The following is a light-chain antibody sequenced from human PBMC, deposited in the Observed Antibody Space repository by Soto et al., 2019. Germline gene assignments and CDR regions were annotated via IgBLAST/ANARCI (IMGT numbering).Light chain of an antibody. CDR1: QSLRSS. V-gene: IGKV3-15*01. CDR2: DAS. Sequence: ETMMTQSPDTLSVSLGERATLSCRASQSLRSSLAWYQQKPGQAPRLLIYDASTRATGIPARFSGSGSGTDFTLTTSGLQAEDFAVYYWQQYNNWPQTFGQGTKVEIK. CDR3: QQYNNWPQT. J-gene: IGKJ1*01.